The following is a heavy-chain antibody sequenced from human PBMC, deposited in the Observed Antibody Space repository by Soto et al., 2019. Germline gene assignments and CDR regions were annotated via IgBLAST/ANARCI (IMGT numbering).Heavy chain of an antibody. CDR2: IYYSGST. J-gene: IGHJ4*02. V-gene: IGHV4-39*01. CDR1: GGSISSRSYY. D-gene: IGHD4-17*01. Sequence: QLQLQESGPGLVKPSETLSLTCTVSGGSISSRSYYWGWIRQPPGKGLEWIGSIYYSGSTYYNPSLKSRVTISVDTSKNQFSLKLSSVTAADTAVYYCARQEGTDYVEAFDYWGQGTLVTVSS. CDR3: ARQEGTDYVEAFDY.